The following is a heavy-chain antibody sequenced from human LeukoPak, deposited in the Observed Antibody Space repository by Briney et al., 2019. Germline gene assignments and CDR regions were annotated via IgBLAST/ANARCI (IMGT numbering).Heavy chain of an antibody. CDR1: GGSISSSSYY. V-gene: IGHV4-39*07. D-gene: IGHD6-6*01. CDR2: IYYSGST. Sequence: SETLSLTCTVSGGSISSSSYYWGWIRQPPGKGLEWIGSIYYSGSTYYNPSLKSRVTISVDTSKNQFSLKLSSVTAADTAVYYCAREGSPADAFDIWGQGTMVTVSS. J-gene: IGHJ3*02. CDR3: AREGSPADAFDI.